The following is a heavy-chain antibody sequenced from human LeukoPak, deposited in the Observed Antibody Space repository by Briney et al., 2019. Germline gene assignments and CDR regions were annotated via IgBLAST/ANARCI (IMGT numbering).Heavy chain of an antibody. D-gene: IGHD3-22*01. Sequence: SETLSLTCAVSGYSISSGYYGGWIRQPPGKGLEWIGSIYHSGSTYYNPSLKNRVTISVDTSKNQFSLKLSSVTAADTAVYYCARAKYYYDSSGSVNYFDYWGQGTLVTVSS. V-gene: IGHV4-38-2*01. CDR3: ARAKYYYDSSGSVNYFDY. CDR1: GYSISSGYY. CDR2: IYHSGST. J-gene: IGHJ4*02.